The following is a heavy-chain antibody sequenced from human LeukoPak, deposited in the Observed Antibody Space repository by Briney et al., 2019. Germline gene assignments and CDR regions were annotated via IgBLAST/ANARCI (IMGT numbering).Heavy chain of an antibody. CDR2: IYYSGST. Sequence: PSETLSLTCAVYGGSFSGYYWSWIRQPPGKGLEWIGYIYYSGSTYYNPSLKSRVTISVDTSKNQFSLKLSSVTAADTAVYYCAGATTSTFDYWGQGTLVTVSS. D-gene: IGHD1-26*01. V-gene: IGHV4-30-4*08. J-gene: IGHJ4*02. CDR1: GGSFSGYY. CDR3: AGATTSTFDY.